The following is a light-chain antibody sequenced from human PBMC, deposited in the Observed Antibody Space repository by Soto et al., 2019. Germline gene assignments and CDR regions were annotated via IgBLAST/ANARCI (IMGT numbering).Light chain of an antibody. CDR3: QQCYSSTWT. CDR2: AAS. J-gene: IGKJ1*01. V-gene: IGKV1-39*01. Sequence: DLPMTQSPSSLSASVGDRITITCRASQTIFNFLNWYQQKPGKAPKLVIYAASNLQSGVPSRFSGSGSGTDFTLTISSLQPEDFATYFCQQCYSSTWTFGQGTKLEI. CDR1: QTIFNF.